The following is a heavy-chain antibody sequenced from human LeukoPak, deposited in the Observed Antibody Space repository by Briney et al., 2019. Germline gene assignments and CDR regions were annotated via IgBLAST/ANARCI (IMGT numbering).Heavy chain of an antibody. CDR1: GGSFSGYY. CDR3: ARGMAVYYYYGMDV. V-gene: IGHV4-34*01. CDR2: INHSGST. J-gene: IGHJ6*02. D-gene: IGHD5-24*01. Sequence: SETLSLTCAVYGGSFSGYYWSWIRQPAGKGLEWIGEINHSGSTNYNPSLKSRVTISVDTSKNQFSLKLSSVTAADTAVYYCARGMAVYYYYGMDVWGQGTTVTVSS.